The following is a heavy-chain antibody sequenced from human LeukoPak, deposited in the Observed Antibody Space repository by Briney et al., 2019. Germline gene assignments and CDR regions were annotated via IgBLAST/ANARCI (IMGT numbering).Heavy chain of an antibody. D-gene: IGHD4-17*01. CDR1: GYTFTSYD. J-gene: IGHJ4*02. CDR2: IIPIFGTA. Sequence: SVKVSCKASGYTFTSYDINWVRQATGQGLEWMGGIIPIFGTANYAQRFQGRVTITADESTSTAYMELSSLRSEDTAVYYCARDDYGDLAKFDYWGQGTLVTVSS. CDR3: ARDDYGDLAKFDY. V-gene: IGHV1-69*13.